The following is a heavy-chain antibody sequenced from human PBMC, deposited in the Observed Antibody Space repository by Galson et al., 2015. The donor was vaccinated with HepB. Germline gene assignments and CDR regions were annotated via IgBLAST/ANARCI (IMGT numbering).Heavy chain of an antibody. J-gene: IGHJ5*02. CDR3: ARVTAAGSTHYFDP. D-gene: IGHD6-13*01. Sequence: SETLSLTCSVSGGSVKSISYFWGWIRQPPGMGLEWIGNIYYYGTYYNPSLESRVTMSVDTSNTQFSLKLGSVTAADTAVYYCARVTAAGSTHYFDPWGQGTLVTVSS. CDR2: IYYYGT. CDR1: GGSVKSISYF. V-gene: IGHV4-39*01.